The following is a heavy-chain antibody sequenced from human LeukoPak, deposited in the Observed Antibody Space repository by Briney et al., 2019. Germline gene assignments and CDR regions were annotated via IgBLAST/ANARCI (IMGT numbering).Heavy chain of an antibody. CDR1: GGSISNYY. V-gene: IGHV4-59*01. CDR3: ARAYYFDSSGYDDAFDI. CDR2: ISYSGST. Sequence: SETLSLTCTISGGSISNYYWTWIRQPPGKGLEWIGFISYSGSTSYNPSLKSRVTISLDTSKNQFSLKLSSVTAADTAVYYCARAYYFDSSGYDDAFDIWGQGTMVTVSS. D-gene: IGHD3-22*01. J-gene: IGHJ3*02.